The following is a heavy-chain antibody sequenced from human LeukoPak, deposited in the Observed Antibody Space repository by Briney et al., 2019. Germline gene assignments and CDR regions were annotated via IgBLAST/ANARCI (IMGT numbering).Heavy chain of an antibody. CDR1: GFSLSNYW. Sequence: GVLRLSCAASGFSLSNYWMSWLRQAPGKGLEWVANIKQDGSEKYFVVSVKGRFTISRDNAKNSLYLQMNSLRAEDTAVYYCARGSNTWGQGTLVTVSS. CDR2: IKQDGSEK. CDR3: ARGSNT. J-gene: IGHJ5*02. V-gene: IGHV3-7*01.